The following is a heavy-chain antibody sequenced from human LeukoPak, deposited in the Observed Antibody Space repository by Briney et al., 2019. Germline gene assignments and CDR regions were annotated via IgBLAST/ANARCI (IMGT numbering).Heavy chain of an antibody. D-gene: IGHD3-3*01. J-gene: IGHJ4*02. CDR3: ARSVTIFGGARSIGY. CDR1: GYTFTGYY. CDR2: INPNSGGT. Sequence: ASVKVSCKASGYTFTGYYMHWVRQAPGQGLEWMGWINPNSGGTNYAQKFQGGVTMTRDTSISTAYMELSRLRSDDTAVYYCARSVTIFGGARSIGYWGQGTLVTVPS. V-gene: IGHV1-2*02.